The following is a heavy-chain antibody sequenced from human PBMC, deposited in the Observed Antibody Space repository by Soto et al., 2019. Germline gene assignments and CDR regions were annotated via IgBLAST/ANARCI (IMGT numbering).Heavy chain of an antibody. D-gene: IGHD1-26*01. V-gene: IGHV3-66*01. CDR3: AREPRTRIYGSTTSEDY. Sequence: EVQLVESGGGLVPPGGSLRLSCAASGFTVSSNYMSWGRQAPGKGLECVSVLYSGGSTYYADSVKGRCTISRDSSKNTLYLHMNSLRAADTAVYFCAREPRTRIYGSTTSEDYWGQGTLVTVSS. CDR2: LYSGGST. J-gene: IGHJ4*02. CDR1: GFTVSSNY.